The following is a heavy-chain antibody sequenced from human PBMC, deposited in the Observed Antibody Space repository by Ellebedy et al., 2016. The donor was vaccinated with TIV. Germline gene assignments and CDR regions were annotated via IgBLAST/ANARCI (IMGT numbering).Heavy chain of an antibody. V-gene: IGHV3-7*03. CDR3: ARDPNSPGDTGYGDY. J-gene: IGHJ4*02. Sequence: GESLKISCAASGFTFTTYWMSWVRQAPGKGLGWVANMNQVGSEKYYVDSVKGRFTISRDNAQNSLYLHMNNLRAEDTAVYYCARDPNSPGDTGYGDYWGQGVVVTVST. CDR2: MNQVGSEK. D-gene: IGHD5-12*01. CDR1: GFTFTTYW.